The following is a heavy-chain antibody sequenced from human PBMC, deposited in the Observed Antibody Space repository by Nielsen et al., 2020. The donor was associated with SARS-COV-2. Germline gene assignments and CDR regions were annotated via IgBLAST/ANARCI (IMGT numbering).Heavy chain of an antibody. Sequence: GESLKISCQGSGSSFTSYWISWVRQMPGKGLEWMGRIDPSDSYTNYSPSFQVHVTISADKSISTAYLQWSSLKASDTAMYYCAIQGSYDSSSREALDYCGQGTLVTVSS. V-gene: IGHV5-10-1*01. CDR3: AIQGSYDSSSREALDY. CDR1: GSSFTSYW. D-gene: IGHD6-13*01. J-gene: IGHJ4*02. CDR2: IDPSDSYT.